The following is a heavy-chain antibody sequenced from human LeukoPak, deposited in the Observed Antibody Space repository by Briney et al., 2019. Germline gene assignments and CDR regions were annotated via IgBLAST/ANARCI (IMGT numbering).Heavy chain of an antibody. J-gene: IGHJ5*02. CDR1: GGSFSGYY. D-gene: IGHD3-10*01. Sequence: PSETLSLTCAVYGGSFSGYYWSWIRQPPGKGLGWIGEINHSGITNYNASLKSRVTISVDTSKNQFSLKLSSVTAADTAVYYCAREALLWFGEFNWFDPWGEGTLVTVSS. CDR3: AREALLWFGEFNWFDP. CDR2: INHSGIT. V-gene: IGHV4-34*01.